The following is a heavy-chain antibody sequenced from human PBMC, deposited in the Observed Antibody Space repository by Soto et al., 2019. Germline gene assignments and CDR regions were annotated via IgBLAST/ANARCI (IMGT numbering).Heavy chain of an antibody. CDR1: GYTFTSYA. V-gene: IGHV1-3*01. Sequence: QVQLVQSGAEVKKPGASVKVSCKASGYTFTSYAMHWVRQAPGQRLEWMGWINAGNGNTKYSQKFQGRVTITRDTSASTAYMELSSLRSEDTAVYYCARGPPTGVAVADSDYYFDYWGQGTLVTVSS. D-gene: IGHD6-19*01. CDR3: ARGPPTGVAVADSDYYFDY. J-gene: IGHJ4*02. CDR2: INAGNGNT.